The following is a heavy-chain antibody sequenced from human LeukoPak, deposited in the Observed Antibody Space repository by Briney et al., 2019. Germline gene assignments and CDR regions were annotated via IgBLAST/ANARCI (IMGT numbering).Heavy chain of an antibody. CDR1: GGSISSYY. Sequence: NPSETLSLTCTVSGGSISSYYWSWIRQPPGKGLEWIGYIYYSGSTSYNPSLKSRVTISVDTSKNQFSLKLSSVTAADTAVYYCARRGGIRITIFGVAKDAFDIWGQGTMVTVSS. CDR2: IYYSGST. CDR3: ARRGGIRITIFGVAKDAFDI. V-gene: IGHV4-59*01. J-gene: IGHJ3*02. D-gene: IGHD3-3*01.